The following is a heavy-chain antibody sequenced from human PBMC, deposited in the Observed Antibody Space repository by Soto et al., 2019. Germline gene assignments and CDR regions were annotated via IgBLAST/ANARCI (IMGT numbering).Heavy chain of an antibody. CDR1: GYTFTGYY. J-gene: IGHJ6*02. D-gene: IGHD2-2*01. Sequence: QVQLVQPGAEVKKPGASVKVSCKASGYTFTGYYMHWVRHAPGQGLEWMGWINPNSGSTNYAQKFQGRVTMTRDTTISTAYMELRRLRSDDTAVYYCASTKRYPLPLPHGMDVWGQGTTVTVSS. V-gene: IGHV1-2*02. CDR3: ASTKRYPLPLPHGMDV. CDR2: INPNSGST.